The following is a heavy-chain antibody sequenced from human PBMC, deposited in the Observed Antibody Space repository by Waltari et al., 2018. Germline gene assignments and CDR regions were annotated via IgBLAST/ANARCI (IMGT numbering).Heavy chain of an antibody. J-gene: IGHJ4*02. V-gene: IGHV1-2*02. D-gene: IGHD3-22*01. CDR3: ATSSDSSGYYPVRY. Sequence: QVQLVQSGAEVKKPGASVQVSCKATGYTFTDYYMPWVRQAPGQGLEWMTWINPNRGGTNYAQMFQGRVAMTRDTSITTAYMEMSRLTSDDTAVYYCATSSDSSGYYPVRYWGQGTLVTVSS. CDR1: GYTFTDYY. CDR2: INPNRGGT.